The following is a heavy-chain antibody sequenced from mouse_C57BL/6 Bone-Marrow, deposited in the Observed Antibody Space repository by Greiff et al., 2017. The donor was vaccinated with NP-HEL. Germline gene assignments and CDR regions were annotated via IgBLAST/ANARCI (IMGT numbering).Heavy chain of an antibody. CDR2: IWTGGGT. V-gene: IGHV2-9-1*01. Sequence: VQLQQSGPGLVAPSQSLSITCTVSGFSLTSYAISWVRQPPGKGLEWLGVIWTGGGTNYNSALKSRLSISSDNSKSQVFLKMNSLQTDDTARYDCACLGDDGYSWFAYWGQGTLVTVSA. J-gene: IGHJ3*01. CDR1: GFSLTSYA. D-gene: IGHD2-3*01. CDR3: ACLGDDGYSWFAY.